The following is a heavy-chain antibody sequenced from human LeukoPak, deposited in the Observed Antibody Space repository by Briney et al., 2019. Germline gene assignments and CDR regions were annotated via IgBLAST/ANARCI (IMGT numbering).Heavy chain of an antibody. D-gene: IGHD3-3*01. CDR3: ARGPTVLRFLEWLPNMDV. J-gene: IGHJ6*03. Sequence: SETLSLTCAVYGGSFSGYYWSWIRQPPGKGLEWIGEINHSGSTNYNPSLKSRVTISVDTSKNQSSLKLSSVTAADTAVYYCARGPTVLRFLEWLPNMDVWGKGTTVTVSS. V-gene: IGHV4-34*01. CDR2: INHSGST. CDR1: GGSFSGYY.